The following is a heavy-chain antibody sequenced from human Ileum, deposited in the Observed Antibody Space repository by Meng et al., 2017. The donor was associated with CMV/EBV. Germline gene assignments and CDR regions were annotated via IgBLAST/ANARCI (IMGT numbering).Heavy chain of an antibody. J-gene: IGHJ4*02. Sequence: GGSLRLSCAVSGFTFKNYGMHWVRQAPGKGLEWVTYIHYDGTLHDYADSVKGRFTISRDNSKNTLYLQMNSLRREDTAVYDCARVTLSSDSNYGTLDYWGQGTLVTVSS. CDR3: ARVTLSSDSNYGTLDY. CDR2: IHYDGTLH. D-gene: IGHD4-11*01. CDR1: GFTFKNYG. V-gene: IGHV3-30*02.